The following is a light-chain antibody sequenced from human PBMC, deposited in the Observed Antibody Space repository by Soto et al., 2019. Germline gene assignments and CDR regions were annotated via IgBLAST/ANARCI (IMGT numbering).Light chain of an antibody. J-gene: IGLJ3*02. V-gene: IGLV2-14*01. Sequence: QSVRTQPASVSGSPGQSITISCTGTSSDIGNYNSVSWYQQPPGKAPKLLIYEVSDRPSGVSYRFSGSKSGNTASLTISGLQAEDEADYYCSSYTSNNTPFWVFGGGTQLTVL. CDR3: SSYTSNNTPFWV. CDR1: SSDIGNYNS. CDR2: EVS.